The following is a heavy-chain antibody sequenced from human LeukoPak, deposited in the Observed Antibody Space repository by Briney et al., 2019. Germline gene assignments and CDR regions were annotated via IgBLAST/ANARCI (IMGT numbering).Heavy chain of an antibody. CDR1: GGSINNYY. J-gene: IGHJ4*02. CDR3: ARSYGSGNYFDY. V-gene: IGHV4-59*01. D-gene: IGHD3-10*01. CDR2: IYYSGRA. Sequence: SETLSLTYTVSGGSINNYYWIWIRQPPGKGLKSIGYIYYSGRAKYNPSLKSRVTISVDSSKNQFSLKLSSVTAADTAVYYCARSYGSGNYFDYWGQGTLVTVSS.